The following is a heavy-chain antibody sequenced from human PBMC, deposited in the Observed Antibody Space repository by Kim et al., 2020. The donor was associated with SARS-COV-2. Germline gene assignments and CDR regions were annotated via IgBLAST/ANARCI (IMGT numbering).Heavy chain of an antibody. V-gene: IGHV1-2*02. J-gene: IGHJ4*02. CDR3: ARSSRDGYNSPVDY. CDR2: INPNSGGP. Sequence: ASVKVSCKASGYTFTGYYMHWVRQAPGQGLEWMGWINPNSGGPNYAQKFQGRVTMTRDTSISTAYMELSRLRSDDTAVYYCARSSRDGYNSPVDYWGQGTLVTVSS. CDR1: GYTFTGYY. D-gene: IGHD5-12*01.